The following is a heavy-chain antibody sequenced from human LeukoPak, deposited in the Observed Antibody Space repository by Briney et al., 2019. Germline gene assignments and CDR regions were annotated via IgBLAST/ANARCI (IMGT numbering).Heavy chain of an antibody. V-gene: IGHV3-30*02. CDR3: AKDQYYYGSGSDY. D-gene: IGHD3-10*01. CDR1: GFTFSSYG. Sequence: GGSLRLSCAASGFTFSSYGMHWVRQAPGKGLEWVAFIRYDGSNKYYADSVKGRFTISRDNSQNTLYLQMNSLRAEDTAVYYCAKDQYYYGSGSDYWGQGTLVTVSS. CDR2: IRYDGSNK. J-gene: IGHJ4*02.